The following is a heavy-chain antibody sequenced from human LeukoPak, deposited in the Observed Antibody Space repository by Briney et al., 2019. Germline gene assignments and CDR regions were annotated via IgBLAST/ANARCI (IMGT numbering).Heavy chain of an antibody. D-gene: IGHD6-13*01. CDR2: ISSSSNTI. CDR1: GFTFSSYS. CDR3: AKDGRIAAAGTLIHYYYYYMDV. V-gene: IGHV3-48*01. J-gene: IGHJ6*03. Sequence: GGSLRLSCAASGFTFSSYSMNWVRQAPGKGLEWVSYISSSSNTIYYADSVKGRFTISRDNSKNTLYLQMNSLRAEDTAVYYCAKDGRIAAAGTLIHYYYYYMDVWGKGTTVTVSS.